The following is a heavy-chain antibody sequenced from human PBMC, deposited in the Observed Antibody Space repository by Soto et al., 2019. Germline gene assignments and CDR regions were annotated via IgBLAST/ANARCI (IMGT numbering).Heavy chain of an antibody. CDR1: VDSVNMYD. D-gene: IGHD1-26*01. CDR2: MYHSGST. CDR3: ARLGAMAPEYNFDS. V-gene: IGHV4-38-2*01. Sequence: RADTLSISCACSVDSVNMYDWGWVRPSPGTGLEWLGSMYHSGSTYYRPSLKSRVTISMDTSRNRFSLTLNSVTAADTAVYYCARLGAMAPEYNFDSWGQGNLVTVSS. J-gene: IGHJ4*02.